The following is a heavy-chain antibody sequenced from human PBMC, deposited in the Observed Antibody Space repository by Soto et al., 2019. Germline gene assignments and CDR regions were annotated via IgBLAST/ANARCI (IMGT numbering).Heavy chain of an antibody. J-gene: IGHJ4*02. CDR1: GFTFSSYA. Sequence: QVQLVEAGGGVVQPGRSLRLSCAASGFTFSSYAMHWVGQAPGKGLEWVAVISYDGSNKYYADSVKGRFTISRDNSKNTLYLQMNSLRAEDTAVYYCARESGSYYGYDFDYWGQGTLVTVSS. CDR3: ARESGSYYGYDFDY. D-gene: IGHD1-26*01. V-gene: IGHV3-30-3*01. CDR2: ISYDGSNK.